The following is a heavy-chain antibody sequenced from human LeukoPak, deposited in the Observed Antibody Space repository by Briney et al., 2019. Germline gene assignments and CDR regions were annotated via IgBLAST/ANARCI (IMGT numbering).Heavy chain of an antibody. D-gene: IGHD3-16*01. CDR2: ISYSGST. CDR3: ARIRRPLRGYFDH. Sequence: SETLSLTCTVSGGSISSYYWSWVRQSPGKGLEWIGYISYSGSTNYNPSLKSRVTISIDTSNNQFSLNLTSVTAADTGVYYCARIRRPLRGYFDHWGQGTLVT. V-gene: IGHV4-59*12. CDR1: GGSISSYY. J-gene: IGHJ4*02.